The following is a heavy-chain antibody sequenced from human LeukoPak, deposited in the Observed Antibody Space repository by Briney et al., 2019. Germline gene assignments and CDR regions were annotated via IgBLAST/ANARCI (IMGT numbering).Heavy chain of an antibody. Sequence: GASVKVSCKASGYTFTSYDINWVRQATGQGLEWMGWMNPNSGNTGYAQKFQGRVTITRNTSISTAYMELSSLRSEDTAVYYCARRFGDFWSGYSSDDAFDIWGQGTMVTVSS. D-gene: IGHD3-3*01. V-gene: IGHV1-8*03. CDR1: GYTFTSYD. CDR3: ARRFGDFWSGYSSDDAFDI. CDR2: MNPNSGNT. J-gene: IGHJ3*02.